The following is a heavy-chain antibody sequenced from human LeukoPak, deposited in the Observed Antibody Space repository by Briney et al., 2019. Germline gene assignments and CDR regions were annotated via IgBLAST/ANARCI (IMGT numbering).Heavy chain of an antibody. J-gene: IGHJ4*02. Sequence: PGGSLRLSCAASGFTFSSYAMSWVRQAPGKGLEWVSAISGSGGSTYYADSVKGRFTISRDNSKNSLYLQMNSLRAEDTALYYCAKDDGPYSSSSLLDYWGQGTLVTVSS. D-gene: IGHD6-6*01. CDR3: AKDDGPYSSSSLLDY. CDR1: GFTFSSYA. CDR2: ISGSGGST. V-gene: IGHV3-23*01.